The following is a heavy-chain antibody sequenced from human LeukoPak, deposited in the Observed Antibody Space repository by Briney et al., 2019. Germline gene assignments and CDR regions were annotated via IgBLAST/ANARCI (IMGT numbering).Heavy chain of an antibody. V-gene: IGHV1-69*04. Sequence: SVKVSCKASGGTFSSYAISWVRQAPGQGLEWMGRIIPILGIANYAQKFQGRVTITADKSTSTAYMELSSLRSEDTAVYYCARKGGSGSYYSYDYWGQGTLVTVSS. J-gene: IGHJ4*02. CDR1: GGTFSSYA. CDR2: IIPILGIA. CDR3: ARKGGSGSYYSYDY. D-gene: IGHD3-10*01.